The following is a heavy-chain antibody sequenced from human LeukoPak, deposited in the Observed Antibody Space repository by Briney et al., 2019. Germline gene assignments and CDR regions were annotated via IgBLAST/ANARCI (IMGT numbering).Heavy chain of an antibody. V-gene: IGHV4-39*07. CDR1: GGSISDGSYY. CDR2: IYYGGST. J-gene: IGHJ5*02. Sequence: SETLSLTCTVSGGSISDGSYYWGWIRQSPGKGLEWIASIYYGGSTYYNPSLKSRVTISVDTSKNQFSLKLSSVTAADTAVYYCARVGYSSGWYETPNWFDPWGQGTLVTVSS. CDR3: ARVGYSSGWYETPNWFDP. D-gene: IGHD6-19*01.